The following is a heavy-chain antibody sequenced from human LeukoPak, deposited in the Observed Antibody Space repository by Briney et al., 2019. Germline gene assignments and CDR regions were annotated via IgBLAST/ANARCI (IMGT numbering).Heavy chain of an antibody. CDR1: GYTFTGYY. J-gene: IGHJ5*02. Sequence: GASVKVSCKASGYTFTGYYIHWVRQAPGQGLEWMGWMNPNSGNTGYAQKFQGRVTITRNTSISTAYMELSSLRSEDTAVYYCARGSSGWFRNWFDPWGQGTLVTVSS. V-gene: IGHV1-8*03. D-gene: IGHD6-19*01. CDR2: MNPNSGNT. CDR3: ARGSSGWFRNWFDP.